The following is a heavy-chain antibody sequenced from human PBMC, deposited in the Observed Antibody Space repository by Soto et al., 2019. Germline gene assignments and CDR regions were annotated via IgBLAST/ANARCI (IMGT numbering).Heavy chain of an antibody. CDR1: GFXXXXXA. CDR3: AKDRIQTVTFDY. CDR2: VSGNGDVT. J-gene: IGHJ4*01. V-gene: IGHV3-23*01. D-gene: IGHD4-17*01. Sequence: EVQLSESGGGLXXPGGSXXLSCEGSGFXXXXXAISXXXQAPGKGLEWVSVVSGNGDVTRYADSVKGRFATSRDNSKNTMFLQMNSLTAEDTAIYYCAKDRIQTVTFDYWGRGTLVTVSS.